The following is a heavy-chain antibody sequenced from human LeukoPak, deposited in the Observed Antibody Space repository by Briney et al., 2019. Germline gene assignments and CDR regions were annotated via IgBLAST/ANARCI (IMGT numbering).Heavy chain of an antibody. CDR1: GGSISSYY. J-gene: IGHJ4*02. V-gene: IGHV4-59*01. CDR2: IYYSGST. CDR3: AREFQYDDILSGYPYNFDY. Sequence: PSETLSLTCTVSGGSISSYYWSWIRQPPGKGLEWIEYIYYSGSTNYNPSLKSRVTISVDTSKNQFSLKLSSVTAADTAVYYCAREFQYDDILSGYPYNFDYWGQGTLVTVSS. D-gene: IGHD3-9*01.